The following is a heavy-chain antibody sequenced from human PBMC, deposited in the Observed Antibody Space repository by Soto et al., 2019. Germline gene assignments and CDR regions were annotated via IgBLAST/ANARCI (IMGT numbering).Heavy chain of an antibody. Sequence: AAVKVSCKSSGYTFTSYGISWVRRSAGQWLGWMGWISAYNGNTNYAQKLQGRVTMTTDTSTSTAYMELRSLRSDDTAVYYCARVDIVVVPAAREPPAYWGQGTLVTVSS. J-gene: IGHJ4*02. D-gene: IGHD2-2*03. V-gene: IGHV1-18*01. CDR1: GYTFTSYG. CDR2: ISAYNGNT. CDR3: ARVDIVVVPAAREPPAY.